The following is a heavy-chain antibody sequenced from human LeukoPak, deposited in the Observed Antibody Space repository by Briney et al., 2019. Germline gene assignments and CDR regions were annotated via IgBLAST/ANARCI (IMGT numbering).Heavy chain of an antibody. CDR3: ARHMYSGRYYGTDY. D-gene: IGHD1-26*01. CDR2: IYDSGST. V-gene: IGHV4-59*08. J-gene: IGHJ4*02. Sequence: SETLSLTCTVSGGSISRYYWSWIRQPPGKGPGWIGYIYDSGSTNYNPSLKSRVTISVDTSKNQFSLKLSSVTAADTAVYYCARHMYSGRYYGTDYWGQGTLVTVSS. CDR1: GGSISRYY.